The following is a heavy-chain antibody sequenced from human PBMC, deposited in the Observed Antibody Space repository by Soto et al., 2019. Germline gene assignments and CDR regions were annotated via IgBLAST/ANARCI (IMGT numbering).Heavy chain of an antibody. V-gene: IGHV3-21*06. CDR1: GFTFSSST. J-gene: IGHJ4*02. CDR3: ARDIGEMSAV. Sequence: GGSLRLSCTGSGFTFSSSTMTWVRQGPGKGLEWVSSISSSSSYIYFADSLKGRFTISRDNAKNSLYLQMNSLRAEDTAVYYSARDIGEMSAVWGQGTQVTVSS. CDR2: ISSSSSYI. D-gene: IGHD3-10*01.